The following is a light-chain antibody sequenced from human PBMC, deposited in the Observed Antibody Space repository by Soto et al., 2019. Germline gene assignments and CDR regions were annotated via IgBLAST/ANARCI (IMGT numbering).Light chain of an antibody. Sequence: QSVLTQPPSASGTPGQRVTISCSGSNSNIGSNALNWYRQLPGTAPKLLMFSNHLRPSGVPDRFSGSKSGTSASLAISGLQSEDEAEYYCATWDDNLHGPVFGGGTKVTVL. CDR2: SNH. V-gene: IGLV1-44*01. CDR1: NSNIGSNA. CDR3: ATWDDNLHGPV. J-gene: IGLJ3*02.